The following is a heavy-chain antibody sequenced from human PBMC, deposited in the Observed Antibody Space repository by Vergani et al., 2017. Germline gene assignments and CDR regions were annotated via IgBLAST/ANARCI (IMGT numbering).Heavy chain of an antibody. CDR2: ISSSSSYI. CDR3: ARERNAYYXFWSGYYTHYYFDY. CDR1: GFTFKSYT. J-gene: IGHJ4*02. D-gene: IGHD3-3*01. Sequence: EVQLVESGGGLVKPGGSLRLSCAASGFTFKSYTMNWVRQAPGKGLEWVSSISSSSSYIYYADSVKGRFTISRDNAKNSLYLQMNSLRAEDTALYYCARERNAYYXFWSGYYTHYYFDYWGQGTLVTVSS. V-gene: IGHV3-21*04.